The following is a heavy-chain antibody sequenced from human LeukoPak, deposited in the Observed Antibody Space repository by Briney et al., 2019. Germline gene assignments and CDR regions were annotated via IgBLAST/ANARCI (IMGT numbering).Heavy chain of an antibody. Sequence: GGSLRLSCTVSGFTVSSNSMSWVRQAPGKELEWVSVIYTGGGRYYADSVRGRFTISRDTSKNMVFLQMNSLRVEDTAVYYCARGIDYWGRGTLVTVSS. CDR1: GFTVSSNS. J-gene: IGHJ4*02. CDR3: ARGIDY. CDR2: IYTGGGR. V-gene: IGHV3-53*01.